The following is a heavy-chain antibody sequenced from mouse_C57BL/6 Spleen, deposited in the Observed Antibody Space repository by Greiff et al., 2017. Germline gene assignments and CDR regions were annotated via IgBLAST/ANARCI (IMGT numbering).Heavy chain of an antibody. CDR1: GFTFSSYT. D-gene: IGHD2-2*01. Sequence: EVQLVESGGGLVKPGGSLKLSCAASGFTFSSYTMSWVRQTPEKRLEWVATISGGGGNTYYPDSVKGRFTISRDNAKNTLYLQMSSLRSEDTALYYCARGKGYDDGFAYWGQGTLVTVSA. J-gene: IGHJ3*01. CDR3: ARGKGYDDGFAY. V-gene: IGHV5-9*01. CDR2: ISGGGGNT.